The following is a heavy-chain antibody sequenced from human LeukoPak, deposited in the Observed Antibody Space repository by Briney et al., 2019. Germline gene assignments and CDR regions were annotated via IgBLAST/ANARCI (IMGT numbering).Heavy chain of an antibody. CDR1: GYTFTSYG. CDR2: ISAYNGNT. J-gene: IGHJ4*02. Sequence: GASVKVSRKASGYTFTSYGISWVRQAPGQGLEWMGWISAYNGNTNYAQKLQGRVTMTTGTSTSTAYMELRSLRSDDTAVYYCARDRNRYCTNGVCYTVDYWGQGTLVTVSS. CDR3: ARDRNRYCTNGVCYTVDY. D-gene: IGHD2-8*01. V-gene: IGHV1-18*01.